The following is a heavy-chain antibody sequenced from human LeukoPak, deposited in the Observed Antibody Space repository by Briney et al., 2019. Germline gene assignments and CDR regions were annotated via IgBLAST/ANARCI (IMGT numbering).Heavy chain of an antibody. CDR3: AREAYCGGDCYPKYFQH. J-gene: IGHJ1*01. Sequence: GASVTVSCTASGYTFTSYYMHWVRQAPGQGLEWMGIINPSGGSTSYAQKFQGRVTMTRDTSTSTVYMELSSLRSEDTAVYYCAREAYCGGDCYPKYFQHWGQGTLVTVSS. V-gene: IGHV1-46*01. CDR1: GYTFTSYY. CDR2: INPSGGST. D-gene: IGHD2-21*02.